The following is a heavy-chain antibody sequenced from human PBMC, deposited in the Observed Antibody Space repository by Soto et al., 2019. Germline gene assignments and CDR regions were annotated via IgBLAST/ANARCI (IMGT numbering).Heavy chain of an antibody. D-gene: IGHD6-19*01. Sequence: QVQLQQWGAGLLKPSETLSLTCAVYGGSFSGYYWSWIRQPPGKGLGWIGEINHSGSTNYNPSLKRRVTIAIDTSRNQFSLQLSSVTAADTAIYYCARDSLGIAVLGTGRSKNNWFDPWGQGTLVTVSS. CDR1: GGSFSGYY. CDR3: ARDSLGIAVLGTGRSKNNWFDP. J-gene: IGHJ5*02. CDR2: INHSGST. V-gene: IGHV4-34*01.